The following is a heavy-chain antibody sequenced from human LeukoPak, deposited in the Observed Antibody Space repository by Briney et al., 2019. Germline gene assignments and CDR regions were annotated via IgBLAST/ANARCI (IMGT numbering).Heavy chain of an antibody. J-gene: IGHJ6*02. CDR3: AKASVVVGPLAYYYYGMDV. Sequence: GGSLRLSCAASGFTFDDYTMHWVRQAPGKGLEWVSLISWDGGSTYYADSVKGRFTISRDNSKNSLYLQMNSLRTEDTALYCCAKASVVVGPLAYYYYGMDVWGQGTTVTVSS. D-gene: IGHD2-2*01. CDR2: ISWDGGST. CDR1: GFTFDDYT. V-gene: IGHV3-43*01.